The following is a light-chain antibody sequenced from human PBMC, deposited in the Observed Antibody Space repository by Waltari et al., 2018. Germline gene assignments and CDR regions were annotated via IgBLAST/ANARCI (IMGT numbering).Light chain of an antibody. Sequence: DIQMTQSPSPLSASVGDRVTITCRASQGINNYLAWFPQKPGKSPKSLISAASSWQNGVPARFSGNRSGTDLTLTISSLQPEDFATYYCQQYNYYPITFGQGTNLEIK. J-gene: IGKJ2*01. CDR2: AAS. CDR3: QQYNYYPIT. CDR1: QGINNY. V-gene: IGKV1-16*01.